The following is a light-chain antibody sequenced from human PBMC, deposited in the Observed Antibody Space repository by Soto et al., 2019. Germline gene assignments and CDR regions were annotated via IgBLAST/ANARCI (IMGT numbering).Light chain of an antibody. CDR1: QDISRW. Sequence: DIQMTQPPSSVSASVGDRVTITCRASQDISRWLAWYQQKPGKAPKLLIHDASNLQTGVPSRFSGSGSGTDFTLTISSLQPEDFATYYCQQANSFPITFGQGTRLEIK. CDR3: QQANSFPIT. J-gene: IGKJ5*01. CDR2: DAS. V-gene: IGKV1-12*01.